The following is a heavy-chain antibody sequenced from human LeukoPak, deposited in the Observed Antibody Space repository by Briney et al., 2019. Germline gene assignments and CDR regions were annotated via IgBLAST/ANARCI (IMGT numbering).Heavy chain of an antibody. CDR2: VHYNGNT. CDR3: TKDFGHHRTDC. CDR1: GDSISGSSYY. D-gene: IGHD2-15*01. J-gene: IGHJ4*02. Sequence: PSETLSLTCTVSGDSISGSSYYWGWIHQLPGKGLEWIGSVHYNGNTYYKPSLETRATVSLDTSKNQFSLKLRSVTAADTALYYCTKDFGHHRTDCRGQGTLVTVSS. V-gene: IGHV4-39*01.